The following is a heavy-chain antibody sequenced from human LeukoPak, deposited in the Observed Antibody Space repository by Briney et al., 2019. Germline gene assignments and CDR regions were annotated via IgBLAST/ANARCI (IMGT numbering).Heavy chain of an antibody. CDR2: IIPIFGTA. J-gene: IGHJ3*02. CDR1: GGTFSSYA. Sequence: SVKVSCKASGGTFSSYAISWVRQAPGQGLEWMGGIIPIFGTANYAQKFQGRVTITADESTSTAYMELSNLRSEDTAVYYCARVISGSGAFDIWGQGTMVTVSS. D-gene: IGHD5-12*01. CDR3: ARVISGSGAFDI. V-gene: IGHV1-69*13.